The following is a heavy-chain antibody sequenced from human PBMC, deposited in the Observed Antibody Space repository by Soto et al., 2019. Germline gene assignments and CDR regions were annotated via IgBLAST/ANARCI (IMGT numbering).Heavy chain of an antibody. D-gene: IGHD3-22*01. Sequence: SLKISCKGSGYSFAGYWITWVRQKPGKGLEWMGRIDPSDSQTYYSPSFRGHVTISVTKSITTVFLQWSSLRASDTAMYYCARQIYDSDTGPNFQYYFDSWGQGTPVTVSS. CDR3: ARQIYDSDTGPNFQYYFDS. V-gene: IGHV5-10-1*01. CDR1: GYSFAGYW. CDR2: IDPSDSQT. J-gene: IGHJ4*02.